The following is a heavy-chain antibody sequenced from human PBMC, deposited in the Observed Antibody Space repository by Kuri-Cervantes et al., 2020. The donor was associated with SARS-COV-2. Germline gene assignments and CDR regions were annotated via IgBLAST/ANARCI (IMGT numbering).Heavy chain of an antibody. CDR1: GGSVSSGSYY. D-gene: IGHD2-21*02. V-gene: IGHV4-61*01. Sequence: GSLRLSCTVSGGSVSSGSYYWSWIRQPPGKGLEWIGYIYYSGSTNYNPSLKSRVTISVDTSKNQFSLKLNSVTAADTAVYYRARQGTAYCGGDCHPGIFDPWGQGTLVTVSS. J-gene: IGHJ5*02. CDR3: ARQGTAYCGGDCHPGIFDP. CDR2: IYYSGST.